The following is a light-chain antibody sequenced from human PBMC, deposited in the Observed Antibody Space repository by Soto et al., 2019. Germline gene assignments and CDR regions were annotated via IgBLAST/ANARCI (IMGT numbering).Light chain of an antibody. CDR2: EVT. CDR1: SGDIGSYNR. V-gene: IGLV2-14*01. Sequence: QSALTQPASVSGSPGQSITISCTGTSGDIGSYNRVSWYQQHPGKAPKLIIYEVTDRPSGVSNRFSGSKSGNTASLTISGLQAEDEAEYYCSSYTKINTRACVFRTGTKVTVL. CDR3: SSYTKINTRACV. J-gene: IGLJ1*01.